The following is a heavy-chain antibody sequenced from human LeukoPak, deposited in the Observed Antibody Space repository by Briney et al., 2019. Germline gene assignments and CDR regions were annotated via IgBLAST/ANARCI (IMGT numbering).Heavy chain of an antibody. Sequence: ASVKVSCKASGYTFTGYYMHWVRQAPGQGLEWMGRINPNSGGTNYAQQFQGRVTMTRDTSISTAYMERSRLRSDDTAVYYCARSLYYYDSSGYYEIDYWGQGTLVTVSS. CDR3: ARSLYYYDSSGYYEIDY. V-gene: IGHV1-2*06. CDR2: INPNSGGT. D-gene: IGHD3-22*01. CDR1: GYTFTGYY. J-gene: IGHJ4*02.